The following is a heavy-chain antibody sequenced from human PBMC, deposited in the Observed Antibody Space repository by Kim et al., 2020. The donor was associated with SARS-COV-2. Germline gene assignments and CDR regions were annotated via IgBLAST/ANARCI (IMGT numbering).Heavy chain of an antibody. CDR3: ALIYYDPTKAWFDP. CDR1: GFSLSNATLG. J-gene: IGHJ5*02. V-gene: IGHV2-26*01. Sequence: SGPTLVNPTETLTLTCTVSGFSLSNATLGVSWIRQPPGKALEWLAHIFSNDEASYSASLINRLTISKGTSVSQVVLTMTNMDPVDTATYYCALIYYDPTKAWFDPWGQGTLVTVSS. D-gene: IGHD3-22*01. CDR2: IFSNDEA.